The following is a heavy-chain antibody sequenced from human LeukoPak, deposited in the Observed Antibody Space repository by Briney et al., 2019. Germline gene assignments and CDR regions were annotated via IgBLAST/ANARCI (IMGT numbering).Heavy chain of an antibody. CDR3: ARARGYSSLGYFDY. Sequence: ASVTVSCQASGCTFSSYAISWVRQAPGQGLEWMEGIIPIFGTAIYAQKFQGRVTITTDESTSTAYMELSSLRSEDTAVYYCARARGYSSLGYFDYWGQGTLVTVP. V-gene: IGHV1-69*05. D-gene: IGHD5-18*01. CDR1: GCTFSSYA. CDR2: IIPIFGTA. J-gene: IGHJ4*02.